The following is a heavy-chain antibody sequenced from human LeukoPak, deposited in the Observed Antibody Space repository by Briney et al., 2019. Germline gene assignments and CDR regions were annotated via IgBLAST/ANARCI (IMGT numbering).Heavy chain of an antibody. J-gene: IGHJ1*01. V-gene: IGHV4-59*08. D-gene: IGHD3-22*01. CDR2: IYYSGST. CDR3: ARGVSYYDSSGYYNEYFRH. Sequence: SETLSLTCTVSGGSISSYYWSWIRQPPGKGLEWIGYIYYSGSTNYNPSLKSRVTMSVDTSKNQFSLKLSSVTAADTAVYYCARGVSYYDSSGYYNEYFRHWGQGTLVTVSS. CDR1: GGSISSYY.